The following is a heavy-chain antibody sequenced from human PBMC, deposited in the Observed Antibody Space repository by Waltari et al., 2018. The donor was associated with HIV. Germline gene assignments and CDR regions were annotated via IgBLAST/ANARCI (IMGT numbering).Heavy chain of an antibody. V-gene: IGHV3-48*02. CDR3: ARDTLNFFFGLDV. Sequence: EEQLVESGGGLVHPGGSLKLSCTASGLSLGDYAMNWVRQAPGKGLEWIAYISSTSFNIKYADSVRGRFTISRDNTQNSLSLQMNNLIDEDTAKYFCARDTLNFFFGLDVWGHGTTVALSS. CDR1: GLSLGDYA. CDR2: ISSTSFNI. J-gene: IGHJ6*02.